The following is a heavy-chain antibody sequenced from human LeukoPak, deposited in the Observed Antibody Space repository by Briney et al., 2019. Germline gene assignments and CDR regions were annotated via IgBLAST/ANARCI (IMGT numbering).Heavy chain of an antibody. Sequence: STPTLVKPTQTLTLTCTFSGCSLSTNGVGVGWIRQPPGKALTSLALTYWDDDKRYSPSLKSRVSITKDTSNNQDVVTMTNVDVVDTATYYCTHRLIESGHWDNGIFDYWGQGTQVTVSS. J-gene: IGHJ4*02. D-gene: IGHD2-21*02. CDR1: GCSLSTNGVG. V-gene: IGHV2-5*02. CDR2: TYWDDDK. CDR3: THRLIESGHWDNGIFDY.